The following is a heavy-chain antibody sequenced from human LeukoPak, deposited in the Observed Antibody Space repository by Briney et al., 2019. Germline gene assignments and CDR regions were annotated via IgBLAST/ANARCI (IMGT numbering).Heavy chain of an antibody. CDR1: GYTFTSYG. V-gene: IGHV1-18*01. Sequence: GASVKVSCKASGYTFTSYGISWVRQAPGQGLEWMGWISAYNGNTNYAQKLQGRVTMTTDTSTSTAYMELRSLRSDDTAVYYCARLEYSSSYLPGAFDIWGQGTMVTVSS. J-gene: IGHJ3*02. CDR3: ARLEYSSSYLPGAFDI. CDR2: ISAYNGNT. D-gene: IGHD6-6*01.